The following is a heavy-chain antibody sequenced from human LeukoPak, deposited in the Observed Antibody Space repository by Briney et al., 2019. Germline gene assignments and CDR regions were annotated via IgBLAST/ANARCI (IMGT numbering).Heavy chain of an antibody. V-gene: IGHV1-18*01. CDR3: ARDGTSTDDY. CDR2: ISGNNDNP. D-gene: IGHD2-2*01. Sequence: ASVKVSCRASGYTFSNFGISWVRQAPGQGLEWMGWISGNNDNPNYGQKFQGRLTVTTDSSTSTAYMELRNLRSDDTAVYYCARDGTSTDDYWGQGTLVTVSS. CDR1: GYTFSNFG. J-gene: IGHJ4*02.